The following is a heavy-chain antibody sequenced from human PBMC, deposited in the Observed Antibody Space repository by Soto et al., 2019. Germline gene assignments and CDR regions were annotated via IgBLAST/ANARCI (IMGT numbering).Heavy chain of an antibody. D-gene: IGHD5-18*01. J-gene: IGHJ4*02. CDR3: ASQGGYSYGLENYFDY. CDR2: IYPGDSDT. CDR1: GYSFTSYW. Sequence: PGESLKISCKGSGYSFTSYWIGWVRQMPGKGLEWMGIIYPGDSDTRYSPSFQGQVTISADKSISTAYLQWSSLKASDTAMYYCASQGGYSYGLENYFDYWGQGTLVTVSS. V-gene: IGHV5-51*01.